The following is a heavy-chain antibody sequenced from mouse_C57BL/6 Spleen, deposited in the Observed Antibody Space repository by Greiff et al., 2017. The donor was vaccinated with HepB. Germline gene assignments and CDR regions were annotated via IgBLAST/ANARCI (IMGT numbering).Heavy chain of an antibody. CDR3: AAGGYYSNLWFAY. V-gene: IGHV1-82*01. D-gene: IGHD2-5*01. J-gene: IGHJ3*01. CDR2: IYPGDGDT. CDR1: GYAFSSSW. Sequence: VQLQQSGPELVKPGASVKISCKASGYAFSSSWMNWVKQRPGKGLEWIGRIYPGDGDTNYNGKFKGKATLTADKSSSTAYMQLSSLTSEDSAVYFCAAGGYYSNLWFAYWGQGTLVTVSA.